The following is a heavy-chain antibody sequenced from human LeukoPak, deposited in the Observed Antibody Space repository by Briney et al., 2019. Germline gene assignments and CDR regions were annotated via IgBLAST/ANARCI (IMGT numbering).Heavy chain of an antibody. J-gene: IGHJ4*02. Sequence: GGSLRLSCAASGFTFSSYSMNWVRQAPGKGLEWVSSISSSSSYIYYADSVKGRFTISRDNAKNSLYLQMNSLRAEDTAVYYCARGALGLTMALARYWGQGTLVTVSS. D-gene: IGHD4/OR15-4a*01. CDR2: ISSSSSYI. CDR3: ARGALGLTMALARY. CDR1: GFTFSSYS. V-gene: IGHV3-21*01.